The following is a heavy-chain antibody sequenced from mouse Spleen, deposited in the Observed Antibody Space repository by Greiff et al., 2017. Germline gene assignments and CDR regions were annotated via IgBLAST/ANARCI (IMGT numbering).Heavy chain of an antibody. CDR3: ARHYDGYSWFAY. J-gene: IGHJ3*01. V-gene: IGHV1-69*02. D-gene: IGHD2-3*01. Sequence: ESGAELVKPGASVKLSCKASGYTFTSYWMHWVKQRPGQGLEWIGEIDPSDSYTNYNQKFKGKATLTVDKSSSTAYMQLSSLTSEDSAVYYCARHYDGYSWFAYWGQGTLVTVSA. CDR1: GYTFTSYW. CDR2: IDPSDSYT.